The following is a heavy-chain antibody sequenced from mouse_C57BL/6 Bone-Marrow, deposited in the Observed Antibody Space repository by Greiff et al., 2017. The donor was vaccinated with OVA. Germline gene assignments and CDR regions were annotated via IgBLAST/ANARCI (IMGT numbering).Heavy chain of an antibody. V-gene: IGHV1-55*01. CDR3: ARCDYYGLGYFDV. D-gene: IGHD1-1*01. J-gene: IGHJ1*03. CDR2: IYPGSGST. Sequence: QVQLQQSGAELVKPGASVKMSCKASGYTFTSYWITWVKQRPGQGLEWIGDIYPGSGSTNYNEKFKSKATLTVDTASSTAYMQLSSLTSEESAVYDCARCDYYGLGYFDVWGTGTTVTVSS. CDR1: GYTFTSYW.